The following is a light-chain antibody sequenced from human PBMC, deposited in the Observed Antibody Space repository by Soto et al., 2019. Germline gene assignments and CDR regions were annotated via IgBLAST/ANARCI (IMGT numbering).Light chain of an antibody. Sequence: DIQMTQSPSSLSASVGDRVSITCRASQSIVSYLNWYQQIPGKAPKLLIYSSSTLQSGVPSRFSGSGSGTEFTLTISSLQPADFATYYCQQSYSAPYTFGQGTNLEIK. CDR1: QSIVSY. V-gene: IGKV1-39*01. J-gene: IGKJ2*01. CDR3: QQSYSAPYT. CDR2: SSS.